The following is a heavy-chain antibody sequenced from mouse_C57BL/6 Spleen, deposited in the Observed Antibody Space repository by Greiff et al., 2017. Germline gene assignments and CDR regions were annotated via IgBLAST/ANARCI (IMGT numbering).Heavy chain of an antibody. CDR3: AMLALGYYFDY. Sequence: VQLQQPGDDLVKPGASLKVSCKASGYTFSSYCMPWVHQTPGKGLEWIGRIHPSDSDTNYNQKFKGKATLNVDKSSSTAYMQLSSLTSEDSAVYYCAMLALGYYFDYWGQGTTLTVSS. J-gene: IGHJ2*01. V-gene: IGHV1-74*01. D-gene: IGHD3-1*01. CDR2: IHPSDSDT. CDR1: GYTFSSYC.